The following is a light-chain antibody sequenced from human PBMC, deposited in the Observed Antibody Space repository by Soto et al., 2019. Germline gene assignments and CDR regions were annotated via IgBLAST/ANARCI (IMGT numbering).Light chain of an antibody. J-gene: IGKJ4*01. Sequence: EIVLTQSPATLSLSLGERATLSCRAGQSVSSNLAWYQQKPGQAPRLLIYDASNRATGIPARFSGSGSGTVFTLTISSLEPEDFAVYYCQQRSNWPLTFGGGTKVDIK. CDR1: QSVSSN. CDR2: DAS. CDR3: QQRSNWPLT. V-gene: IGKV3-11*01.